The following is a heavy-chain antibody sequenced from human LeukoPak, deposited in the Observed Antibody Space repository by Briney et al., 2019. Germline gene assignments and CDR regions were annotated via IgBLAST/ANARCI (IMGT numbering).Heavy chain of an antibody. J-gene: IGHJ4*02. V-gene: IGHV1-2*02. CDR1: GYTFTGYY. D-gene: IGHD1-26*01. Sequence: ASVKVSCKASGYTFTGYYMHWVRQAPGQGLEWMGWINPNSGGTNYAQKFQGRVTMTRDTSISTAYMELSRLRSDDTAVYYCARGFHSGSYWGGIDYWGQGTLVTVSS. CDR2: INPNSGGT. CDR3: ARGFHSGSYWGGIDY.